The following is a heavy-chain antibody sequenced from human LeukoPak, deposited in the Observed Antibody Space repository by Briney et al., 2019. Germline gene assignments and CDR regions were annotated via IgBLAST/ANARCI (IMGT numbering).Heavy chain of an antibody. CDR1: GYTFTNYG. Sequence: GASVKVSCKASGYTFTNYGFNWVRQAPGQGLEWMGWISAYNGNTNYAQKLQGRVTMTTDTSTTTAYMELRSLRSDDTAVYYCATFVRVDWGSDSCYPKNDDWGQGTLVTVSS. CDR2: ISAYNGNT. D-gene: IGHD2-15*01. CDR3: ATFVRVDWGSDSCYPKNDD. J-gene: IGHJ4*02. V-gene: IGHV1-18*01.